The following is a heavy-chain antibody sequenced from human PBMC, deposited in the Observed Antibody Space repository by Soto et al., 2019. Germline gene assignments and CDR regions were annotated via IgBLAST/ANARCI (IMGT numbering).Heavy chain of an antibody. CDR3: VRLIGNSWLDS. V-gene: IGHV6-1*01. CDR2: TYYRSKWFD. D-gene: IGHD2-8*01. J-gene: IGHJ5*01. CDR1: GDSVYPHGRT. Sequence: SHTLARKSDISGDSVYPHGRTWNKNRQSPSRGLEWLGRTYYRSKWFDDYAVSVKSRITISPDMYNNRISLQLNSVTPDDTAVYYCVRLIGNSWLDSWGQGNLVTVS.